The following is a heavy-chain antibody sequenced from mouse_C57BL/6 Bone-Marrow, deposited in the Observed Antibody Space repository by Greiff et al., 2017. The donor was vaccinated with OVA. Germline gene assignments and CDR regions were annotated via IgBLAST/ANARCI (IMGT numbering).Heavy chain of an antibody. CDR3: TTTYVDY. J-gene: IGHJ2*01. V-gene: IGHV14-4*01. CDR2: IDPENGDT. Sequence: VQLKESGAELVRPGASVKLSCTASGFNIKDDYMHWVKQRPEQGLEWIGWIDPENGDTEYASKFQGKATITADTSSNTAYLQLSSLTSEDTAGDYCTTTYVDYWGQGTTLTVSS. CDR1: GFNIKDDY.